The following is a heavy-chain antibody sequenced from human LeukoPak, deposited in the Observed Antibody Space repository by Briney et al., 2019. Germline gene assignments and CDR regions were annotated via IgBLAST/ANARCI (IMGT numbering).Heavy chain of an antibody. D-gene: IGHD2-2*02. J-gene: IGHJ6*02. CDR1: GFTLSSYA. CDR3: ARDPTQEATSCYIGPVCYYGMDV. Sequence: PGGSLRLSCAASGFTLSSYAMHWVRQAPGKGLEWVAVISYDGSNKYYADSVKGRFTISRDNSKNTLYLQMNSLRAEDTAVYYCARDPTQEATSCYIGPVCYYGMDVWGQGTLVTVSS. CDR2: ISYDGSNK. V-gene: IGHV3-30-3*01.